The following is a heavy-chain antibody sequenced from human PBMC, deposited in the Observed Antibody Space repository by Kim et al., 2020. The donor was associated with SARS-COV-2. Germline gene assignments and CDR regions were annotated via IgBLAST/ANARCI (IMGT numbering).Heavy chain of an antibody. D-gene: IGHD2-2*01. CDR1: GFTIRNDW. CDR2: IKEDGSVS. Sequence: GGSLRLSCAASGFTIRNDWMTWVRQAPGKGLEWVANIKEDGSVSNYVDSVRGRFTVSRDNTKNSLYLQMNSLRDEDTAVYYCERYATRPSRIDSWGQGTLVTVSS. V-gene: IGHV3-7*01. J-gene: IGHJ4*02. CDR3: ERYATRPSRIDS.